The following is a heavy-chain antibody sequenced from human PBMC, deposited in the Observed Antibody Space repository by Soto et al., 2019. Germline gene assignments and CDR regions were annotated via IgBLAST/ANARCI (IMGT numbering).Heavy chain of an antibody. D-gene: IGHD5-12*01. CDR2: IYYSGST. CDR1: DGSISSGGYY. J-gene: IGHJ4*02. CDR3: AREGSVTTIDY. V-gene: IGHV4-31*03. Sequence: PSETLSLTCTVSDGSISSGGYYWSWIRQHPGKGLERIGYIYYSGSTYYNPSLKSRVTISVDTSKNQFSLKLSSVTAADTAVYYCAREGSVTTIDYWGQGTLLTVSS.